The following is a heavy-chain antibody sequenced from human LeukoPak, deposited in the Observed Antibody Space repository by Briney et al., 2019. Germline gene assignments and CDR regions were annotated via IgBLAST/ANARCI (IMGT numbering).Heavy chain of an antibody. CDR1: GFTFDDYA. CDR2: ISWNSGSI. CDR3: AKDQDIVDYYGMDV. V-gene: IGHV3-9*01. J-gene: IGHJ6*02. D-gene: IGHD2-15*01. Sequence: QPGGSLRLSCAASGFTFDDYAMHWVRQAPGKGQEWVSGISWNSGSIGYADSVKGRFTISRDNAKNSLYLQMNSLRAEDTALYYCAKDQDIVDYYGMDVWGQGTTVTVSS.